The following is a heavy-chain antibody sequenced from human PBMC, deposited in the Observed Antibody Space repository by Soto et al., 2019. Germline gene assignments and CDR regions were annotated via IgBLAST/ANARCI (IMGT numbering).Heavy chain of an antibody. CDR1: GGSITRRSSY. V-gene: IGHV4-39*01. Sequence: SETLSLTCIVSGGSITRRSSYWAWIRQPPGKGLEWVGTFYDGNTYHNPSLRSRITIAVDTSKNQFSLKLNSVAAADTAFYYCATTRGLAVGGSFDHWGQGMLVTVSS. CDR2: FYDGNT. CDR3: ATTRGLAVGGSFDH. J-gene: IGHJ5*02. D-gene: IGHD3-10*01.